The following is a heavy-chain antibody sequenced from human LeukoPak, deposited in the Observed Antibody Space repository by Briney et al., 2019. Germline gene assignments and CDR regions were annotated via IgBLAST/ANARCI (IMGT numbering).Heavy chain of an antibody. Sequence: GGSLRLSCGASGFIFSSYGMHWVRQAPGKGLEWVAFIRYDGSNKDYADSVKGRFTISRDNSKNTLYLQMNSLRAEDTAVYYCARSRLVVAASAWFDPWGQGTLVTVSS. D-gene: IGHD2-15*01. J-gene: IGHJ5*02. V-gene: IGHV3-30*02. CDR3: ARSRLVVAASAWFDP. CDR1: GFIFSSYG. CDR2: IRYDGSNK.